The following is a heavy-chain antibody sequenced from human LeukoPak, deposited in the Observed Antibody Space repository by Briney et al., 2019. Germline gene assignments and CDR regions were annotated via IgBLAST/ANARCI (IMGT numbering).Heavy chain of an antibody. V-gene: IGHV4-34*01. CDR2: INHSGGT. Sequence: SETLSLTCAVYGGSFIGYDWTWIRQPPGKGLEWIGEINHSGGTNYNPSLKGRVTISVDTSKNQFSLKLSSVTAADTAVYYCASLARGGNWFDPWGQGTLVTVSS. CDR3: ASLARGGNWFDP. CDR1: GGSFIGYD. D-gene: IGHD6-6*01. J-gene: IGHJ5*02.